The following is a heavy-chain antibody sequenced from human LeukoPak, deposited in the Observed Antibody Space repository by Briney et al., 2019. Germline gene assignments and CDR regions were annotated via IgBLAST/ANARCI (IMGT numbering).Heavy chain of an antibody. V-gene: IGHV1-69*06. CDR3: VSSTRRYYDILTGFLNAFDI. CDR2: IIPIFGTA. CDR1: GGTFSSYA. Sequence: SVKVSCKASGGTFSSYAISWVRQAPGQGLEWMGGIIPIFGTANYAQKFQGRVTITADKSTSTAYMELSSLRSEDTAVYYCVSSTRRYYDILTGFLNAFDIWGQGTMVTVSS. J-gene: IGHJ3*02. D-gene: IGHD3-9*01.